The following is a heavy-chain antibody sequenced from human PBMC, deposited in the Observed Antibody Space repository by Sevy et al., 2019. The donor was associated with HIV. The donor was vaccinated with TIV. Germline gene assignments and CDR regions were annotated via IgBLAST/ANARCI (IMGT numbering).Heavy chain of an antibody. V-gene: IGHV3-23*01. D-gene: IGHD5-12*01. CDR1: GFSFDSYG. CDR2: ISGSGGST. J-gene: IGHJ3*02. CDR3: AKERWLRYPLRPVGVMSPRLPDI. Sequence: GGSLRLSCAVSGFSFDSYGMTWVRQAPGKGLEWVSAISGSGGSTYYADSVKGRFTISRDNSKNTLYLQMNSLRAEDTAVYYCAKERWLRYPLRPVGVMSPRLPDIWGQGTMVTVSS.